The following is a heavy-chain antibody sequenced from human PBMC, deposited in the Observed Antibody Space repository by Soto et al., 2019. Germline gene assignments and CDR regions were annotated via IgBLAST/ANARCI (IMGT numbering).Heavy chain of an antibody. CDR3: ARADHYDTSGYWK. V-gene: IGHV3-11*05. J-gene: IGHJ4*02. D-gene: IGHD3-22*01. CDR1: GFTFSDYY. CDR2: ITSSSSYT. Sequence: QVQLVESGGGLVKPGGSLRLSCAASGFTFSDYYMSWIRQAPGKGLEWVSYITSSSSYTIYADSVRGRFTISRDNAKNSLFLQVNSPRAEDTAVYFCARADHYDTSGYWKWGQGTLVTVSS.